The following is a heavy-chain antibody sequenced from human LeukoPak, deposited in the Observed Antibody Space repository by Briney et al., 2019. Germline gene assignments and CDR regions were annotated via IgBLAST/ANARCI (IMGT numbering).Heavy chain of an antibody. CDR3: ARGRGIVAPSGY. Sequence: GGSLRLSCAASGFTFSSYAMHWVRQASGKRLEWVAVISYDGSNKYYADSVKGRFTISRDNSKNTLYLQMNSLRAEDTAVYYCARGRGIVAPSGYWGQGTLVTVSS. J-gene: IGHJ4*02. D-gene: IGHD1-26*01. CDR2: ISYDGSNK. CDR1: GFTFSSYA. V-gene: IGHV3-30*04.